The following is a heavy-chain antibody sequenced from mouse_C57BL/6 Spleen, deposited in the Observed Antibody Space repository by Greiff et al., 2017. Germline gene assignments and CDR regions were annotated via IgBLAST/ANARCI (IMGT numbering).Heavy chain of an antibody. Sequence: EVQLVESGGGLVKPGGSLKLSCAASGFTFSDYGMHWVRQAPEKGLEWVAYISSGSSTIYYADTVKGRFTISRDNAKNNLFLQMTSLRSEDTAMYYCARRYYDYDGGFDYWGQGTTLTVSS. D-gene: IGHD2-4*01. J-gene: IGHJ2*01. CDR1: GFTFSDYG. CDR3: ARRYYDYDGGFDY. V-gene: IGHV5-17*01. CDR2: ISSGSSTI.